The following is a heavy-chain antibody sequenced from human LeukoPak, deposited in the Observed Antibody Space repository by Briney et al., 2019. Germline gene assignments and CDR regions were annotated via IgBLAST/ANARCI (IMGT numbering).Heavy chain of an antibody. V-gene: IGHV3-21*01. CDR1: GFIFSTYA. Sequence: PGGSLRLSCEVSGFIFSTYAMTWVRQAPGKGLEWVSSISSSSTYIYYADSVKGRFTISRDNAKNSLYLQMNSLRAEDTAVYYCARDSSSWFNWFDPWGQGTLVTVSS. J-gene: IGHJ5*02. CDR2: ISSSSTYI. D-gene: IGHD6-13*01. CDR3: ARDSSSWFNWFDP.